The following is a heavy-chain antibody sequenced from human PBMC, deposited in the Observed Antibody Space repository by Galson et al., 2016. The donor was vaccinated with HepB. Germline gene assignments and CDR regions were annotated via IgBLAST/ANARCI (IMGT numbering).Heavy chain of an antibody. D-gene: IGHD3-10*01. CDR2: IFSGGST. Sequence: SPRLPRPASGFTVSRTYMSWVPPAPGKGLQWLSVIFSGGSTYYADSVKGRFTLSRDNSKNTLHLQMNSLRAEDTAVYYCARDGEYYYGSGSYAETWGQGTLVTVSS. CDR1: GFTVSRTY. J-gene: IGHJ5*02. CDR3: ARDGEYYYGSGSYAET. V-gene: IGHV3-53*01.